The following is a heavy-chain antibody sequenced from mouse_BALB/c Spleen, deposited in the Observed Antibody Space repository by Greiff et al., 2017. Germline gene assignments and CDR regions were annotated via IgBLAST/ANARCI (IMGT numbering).Heavy chain of an antibody. CDR2: IWAGGST. Sequence: VQLQESGPGLVAPSQSLSITCTVSGFSLTSYGVHWVRQPPGKGLEWLGVIWAGGSTNYNSALMSRLSISKDNSKSQVFLKMNSLQTDDTAMYYCARGITTVVPEGFAYWGQGTLVTVSA. D-gene: IGHD1-1*01. CDR3: ARGITTVVPEGFAY. V-gene: IGHV2-9*02. J-gene: IGHJ3*01. CDR1: GFSLTSYG.